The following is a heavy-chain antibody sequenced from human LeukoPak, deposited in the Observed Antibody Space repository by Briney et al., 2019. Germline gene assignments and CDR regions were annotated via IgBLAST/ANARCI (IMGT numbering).Heavy chain of an antibody. Sequence: ASVKVSCKASGGTFTSYAISWVRQAPGQGLEWMGGIIPIFGTANYAQKFQGRVTITADESTSTAYMELSSLRSEDTAVYYCARVKVDIVVVVAATQYAFDIWGHGTMVTVSS. CDR1: GGTFTSYA. V-gene: IGHV1-69*13. CDR3: ARVKVDIVVVVAATQYAFDI. D-gene: IGHD2-15*01. J-gene: IGHJ3*02. CDR2: IIPIFGTA.